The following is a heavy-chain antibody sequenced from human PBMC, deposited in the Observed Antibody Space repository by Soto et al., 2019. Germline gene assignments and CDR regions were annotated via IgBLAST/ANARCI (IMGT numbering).Heavy chain of an antibody. V-gene: IGHV4-34*01. CDR2: INHSGST. D-gene: IGHD3-10*01. Sequence: QVQLQQWGAGLLKPSETLSLTCAVYGGSFSGYYWSWIRQPPGKGLEWIGEINHSGSTNYNPSLTGRVTISVDTSTNQLSLKLSSVTAADTAVYYCASNSSGSPSWFDPWGQGTLVTVSS. J-gene: IGHJ5*02. CDR1: GGSFSGYY. CDR3: ASNSSGSPSWFDP.